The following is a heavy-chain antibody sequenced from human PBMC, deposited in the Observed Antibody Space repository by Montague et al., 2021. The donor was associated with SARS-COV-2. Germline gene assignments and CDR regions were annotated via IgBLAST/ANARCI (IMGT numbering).Heavy chain of an antibody. CDR3: ARGSWHIVVVTAIRDGYYGMDV. D-gene: IGHD2-21*02. Sequence: SETLSLTCAVYGGSFSGYYWSWIRQPPGKGLEWIGEINHSGSTXXXPSXXXRVTISVDTSKNQFSLKLRSVTAADTAVYYCARGSWHIVVVTAIRDGYYGMDVWGQGTTVTVSS. V-gene: IGHV4-34*01. J-gene: IGHJ6*02. CDR1: GGSFSGYY. CDR2: INHSGST.